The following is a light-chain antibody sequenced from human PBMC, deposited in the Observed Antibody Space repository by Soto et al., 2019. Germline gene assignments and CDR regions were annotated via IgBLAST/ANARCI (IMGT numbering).Light chain of an antibody. V-gene: IGLV2-14*03. CDR2: DVS. J-gene: IGLJ2*01. CDR1: SSDVGGYNY. CDR3: SSYTTSSPVV. Sequence: SVLTQPASVSGSPGQSITISCTGTSSDVGGYNYVSWFQQHPGKAPKLMIYDVSNRPSGVSNRFSGSKSGNTASLTISGLQAEDEADYYCSSYTTSSPVVFGGGTQLTVL.